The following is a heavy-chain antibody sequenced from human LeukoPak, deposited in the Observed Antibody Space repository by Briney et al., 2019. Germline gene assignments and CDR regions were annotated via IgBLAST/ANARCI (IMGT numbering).Heavy chain of an antibody. D-gene: IGHD3-10*01. CDR3: ARDRYYGSGFDP. J-gene: IGHJ5*02. CDR1: GYTFTSYD. V-gene: IGHV1-8*01. CDR2: MNPKRGNT. Sequence: ASVKVSCKASGYTFTSYDINWGRQGPGEGREWMGGMNPKRGNTGEAQKCQGRFTITRHTSISTAYMELSSLTPEDPAVYYCARDRYYGSGFDPWGQGTLVTVSS.